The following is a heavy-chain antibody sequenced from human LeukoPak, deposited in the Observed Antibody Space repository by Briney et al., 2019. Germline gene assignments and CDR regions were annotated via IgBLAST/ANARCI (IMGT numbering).Heavy chain of an antibody. CDR2: IIPIFGTA. D-gene: IGHD6-19*01. Sequence: VASVKVSCKASGGTFSSYAISWVRQAPGQGLEWMGGIIPIFGTANYAQKFQGRVTITADKSTSTAYMELSSLRSEDTAVYYCASYAPGYGSGWDHSLDYWGQGTLVTVSS. V-gene: IGHV1-69*06. J-gene: IGHJ4*02. CDR3: ASYAPGYGSGWDHSLDY. CDR1: GGTFSSYA.